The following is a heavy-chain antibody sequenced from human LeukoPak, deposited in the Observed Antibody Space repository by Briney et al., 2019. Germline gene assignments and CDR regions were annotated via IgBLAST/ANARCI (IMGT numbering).Heavy chain of an antibody. CDR3: TSLNYYYDTGGSP. V-gene: IGHV3-11*04. CDR2: ISFSGGSI. D-gene: IGHD3-22*01. Sequence: LSLTCTVSGGSISTYYWSWIRQPPGKGLEWVSYISFSGGSISYAESVRGRFTISRDNANSSLYLQMNSLRDEDTAVYYCTSLNYYYDTGGSPWGQGTLVTVSS. CDR1: GGSISTYY. J-gene: IGHJ5*02.